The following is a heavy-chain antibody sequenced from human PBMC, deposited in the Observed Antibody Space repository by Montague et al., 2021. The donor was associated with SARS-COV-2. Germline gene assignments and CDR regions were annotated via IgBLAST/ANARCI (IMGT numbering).Heavy chain of an antibody. Sequence: SETLSLTCTVSGGSISRYSWTWIRQPPGKGLEWTGYIYNSGSTNYNPSLTSRVTISVDTSKNQFSLKLSSVAAADTAVYYCAGVGRGSSWYEVAFDIWGQGTMVTVSS. CDR3: AGVGRGSSWYEVAFDI. V-gene: IGHV4-59*01. CDR1: GGSISRYS. CDR2: IYNSGST. D-gene: IGHD6-13*01. J-gene: IGHJ3*02.